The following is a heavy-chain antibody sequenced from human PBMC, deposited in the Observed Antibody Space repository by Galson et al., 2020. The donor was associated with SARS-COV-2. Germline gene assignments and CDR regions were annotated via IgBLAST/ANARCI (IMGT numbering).Heavy chain of an antibody. D-gene: IGHD2-15*01. CDR3: ARESGTGFCSGRNCGTTGLDI. Sequence: GGSLRLSCAGTGLTFPTSAMHWVRQAPGKGLEWLAVISRDGRDKFEADSVKGRFTISRDNSKDMLYLELRSLRPDDTAIYYCARESGTGFCSGRNCGTTGLDIWGQGTMVTVS. CDR1: GLTFPTSA. V-gene: IGHV3-30*04. J-gene: IGHJ3*02. CDR2: ISRDGRDK.